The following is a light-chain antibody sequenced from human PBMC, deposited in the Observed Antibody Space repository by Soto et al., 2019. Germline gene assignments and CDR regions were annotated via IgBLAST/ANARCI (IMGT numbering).Light chain of an antibody. CDR1: SSNIGAGYD. J-gene: IGLJ1*01. V-gene: IGLV1-40*01. CDR2: GNS. CDR3: QSYDSSLSAYV. Sequence: QSVLTQPPSVSGAPGQRVTISCTGSSSNIGAGYDVHWYQQLPGTAPKLLIYGNSNRPSGVPDRFSGSKSGTSASLAITGLHAEDEADYSCQSYDSSLSAYVFGTGTKLTVL.